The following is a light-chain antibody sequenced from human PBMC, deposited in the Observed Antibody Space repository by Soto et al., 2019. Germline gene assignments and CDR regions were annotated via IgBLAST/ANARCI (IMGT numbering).Light chain of an antibody. V-gene: IGKV3-20*01. CDR1: QSISSRY. CDR2: GVS. J-gene: IGKJ1*01. Sequence: EIVLTQSPGTLSLSTGERATPSCRASQSISSRYLAWYQQKPGQAPRLLMYGVSSRATGTPDRFSGSGSGTDFTLTIGRLEPEDFAVYHCQQYDSSPTFGQGTKVDIK. CDR3: QQYDSSPT.